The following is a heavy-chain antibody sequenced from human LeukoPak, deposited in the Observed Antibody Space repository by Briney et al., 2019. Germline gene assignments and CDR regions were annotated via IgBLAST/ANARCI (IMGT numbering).Heavy chain of an antibody. CDR2: IYSGGST. V-gene: IGHV3-53*01. J-gene: IGHJ3*02. Sequence: GGSLRLSCAASGFTVSSNYMSRVRQAPGKGLEWVSVIYSGGSTYYADSVKGRFTISRDNSKNTLYLQMNSLRAEDTAVYYCARDRKGLRYFDWGAFDIWGQGTMVTVSS. CDR3: ARDRKGLRYFDWGAFDI. D-gene: IGHD3-9*01. CDR1: GFTVSSNY.